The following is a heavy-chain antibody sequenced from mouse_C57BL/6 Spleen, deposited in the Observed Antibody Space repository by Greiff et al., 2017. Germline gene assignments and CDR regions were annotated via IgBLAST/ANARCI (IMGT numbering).Heavy chain of an antibody. CDR2: IYPRSGNT. CDR3: ARMAGDYYAMDY. V-gene: IGHV1-81*01. CDR1: GYTFTSYG. Sequence: VKVVESGAELARPGASVKLSCKASGYTFTSYGISWVKQRTGQGLEWIGEIYPRSGNTYYNEKFKGKATLTADKSSSTAYMELRSLTSEDSAVYFCARMAGDYYAMDYWGQGTSVTVSS. J-gene: IGHJ4*01. D-gene: IGHD3-3*01.